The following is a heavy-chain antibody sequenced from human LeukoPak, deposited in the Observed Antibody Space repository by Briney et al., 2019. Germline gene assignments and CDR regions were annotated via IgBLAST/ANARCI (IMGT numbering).Heavy chain of an antibody. Sequence: GGSLRLSCAASGVTFSKYGMKWVRQAAGTGLEYVSGISRSGDITHYADSVKGRFAISRDNFKNTLYLQMNSLRADDTALYYCATEGFYYWGPGTLVTVSS. CDR1: GVTFSKYG. CDR3: ATEGFYY. V-gene: IGHV3-23*01. J-gene: IGHJ4*02. CDR2: ISRSGDIT.